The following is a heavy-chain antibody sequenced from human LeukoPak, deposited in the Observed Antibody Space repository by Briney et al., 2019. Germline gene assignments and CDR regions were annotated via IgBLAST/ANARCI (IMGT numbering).Heavy chain of an antibody. D-gene: IGHD3-10*01. CDR2: INHSGST. CDR3: ARGAFGHYYYGSGSYHY. Sequence: SETLSLTCAAYGFTFSGYYWSWIRQPPGKGLEWIAEINHSGSTNYNPSLKSRLSISVGPSKNQFYLKLSSVTAADTAVYYCARGAFGHYYYGSGSYHYWGQGTLVTVSS. J-gene: IGHJ4*02. V-gene: IGHV4-34*01. CDR1: GFTFSGYY.